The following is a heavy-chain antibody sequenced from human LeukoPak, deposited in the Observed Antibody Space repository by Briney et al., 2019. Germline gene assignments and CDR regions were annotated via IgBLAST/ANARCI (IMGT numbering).Heavy chain of an antibody. D-gene: IGHD4-11*01. V-gene: IGHV4-39*01. CDR2: IYYSGST. CDR1: GGSISSSSYY. J-gene: IGHJ4*02. CDR3: ARQYSTGATTAFTDY. Sequence: SETLSLTCTVSGGSISSSSYYWAWIRQPPGKGLEWIGNIYYSGSTYYNPSLKSRVTISVDTSKNQFSLKLTSVTAADTAVYYCARQYSTGATTAFTDYWGQGTLVTVSS.